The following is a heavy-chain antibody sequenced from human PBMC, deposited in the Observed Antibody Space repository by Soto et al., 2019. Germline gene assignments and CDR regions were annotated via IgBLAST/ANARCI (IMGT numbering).Heavy chain of an antibody. D-gene: IGHD3-9*01. Sequence: ASVKVSCKASGYTFTNYYIHWVRQAPGQGLEWMGIINPTGGSTNYAQKFQGRVTMTEDTSISTAYMELSSLRSEDTAVYYCATDQSGGSHYDILTGYYNSMAFDYWGQGTLVTVSS. CDR3: ATDQSGGSHYDILTGYYNSMAFDY. J-gene: IGHJ4*02. V-gene: IGHV1-46*01. CDR2: INPTGGST. CDR1: GYTFTNYY.